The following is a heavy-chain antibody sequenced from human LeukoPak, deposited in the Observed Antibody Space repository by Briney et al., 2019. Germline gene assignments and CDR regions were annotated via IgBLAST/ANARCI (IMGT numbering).Heavy chain of an antibody. CDR2: ISGDGGST. J-gene: IGHJ4*02. CDR3: AKDKGYGEYVDY. CDR1: GFSFDDYA. V-gene: IGHV3-43*02. D-gene: IGHD2-15*01. Sequence: GGSLRLSCAASGFSFDDYAMLWVRQGPGKGLEWVSLISGDGGSTYYGDSVKGRFTISRDNSKNSLYLEMNSLKIEDTGLYYCAKDKGYGEYVDYWGQGTLVTVSS.